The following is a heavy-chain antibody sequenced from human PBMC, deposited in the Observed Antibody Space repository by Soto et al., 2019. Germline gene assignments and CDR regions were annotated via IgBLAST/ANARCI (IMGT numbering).Heavy chain of an antibody. Sequence: EVQLLESGGGLVQPGGSLRLSCAASGFTFSSYSMNWVRQAPGKGLEWVSSISSSSSYIYYADSVKGRFTISRDNAKNSLYLQMNSLRAEDTAVYYCARVSYYDFWSGSEVNFDYWGQGTLVTVSS. CDR1: GFTFSSYS. V-gene: IGHV3-21*01. CDR3: ARVSYYDFWSGSEVNFDY. CDR2: ISSSSSYI. J-gene: IGHJ4*02. D-gene: IGHD3-3*01.